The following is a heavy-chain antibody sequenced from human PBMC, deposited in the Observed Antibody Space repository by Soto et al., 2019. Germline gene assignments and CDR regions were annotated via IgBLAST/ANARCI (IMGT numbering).Heavy chain of an antibody. V-gene: IGHV1-69*12. CDR2: IIPIFGTA. CDR1: GGTFSGYA. D-gene: IGHD5-18*01. CDR3: ASVDTAISYYYYGMDV. J-gene: IGHJ6*02. Sequence: QVQLVQSGAEVKKPGSSVKVSCKAAGGTFSGYAISWVRQAPGQGLECMGGIIPIFGTANYAQKFQGRVTITADESTSTAYMELSSLRSEDTAVYYCASVDTAISYYYYGMDVWGQGTTVTVSS.